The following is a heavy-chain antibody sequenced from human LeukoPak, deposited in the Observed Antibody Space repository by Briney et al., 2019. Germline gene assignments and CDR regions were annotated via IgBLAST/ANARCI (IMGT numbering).Heavy chain of an antibody. CDR1: GFTFSNAW. J-gene: IGHJ4*02. D-gene: IGHD3/OR15-3a*01. CDR3: TAGTGRSDFDY. CDR2: IKRKGDDGTI. V-gene: IGHV3-15*01. Sequence: KPGGSLRLSCAASGFTFSNAWMSWVRQAPGKGLEWVGRIKRKGDDGTIDYAAPVKGKLTISRDDSKNTLYLQMNSLKSEDTAVYYCTAGTGRSDFDYWGQGPLVTVSS.